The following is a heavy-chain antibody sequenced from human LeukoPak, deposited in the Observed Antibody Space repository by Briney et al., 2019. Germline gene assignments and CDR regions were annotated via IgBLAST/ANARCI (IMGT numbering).Heavy chain of an antibody. V-gene: IGHV3-11*01. D-gene: IGHD1-26*01. J-gene: IGHJ4*02. CDR3: ARARSYSGSYYFDY. CDR2: ISSSGSTI. CDR1: GFTFSDYY. Sequence: GGSLRLSCAASGFTFSDYYMSWIRQAPGKGLEWVSYISSSGSTIYYADSVKGRLTISRDNAKNSLYLQMNSLRAEDTAVYYCARARSYSGSYYFDYWGQGTLVTVSS.